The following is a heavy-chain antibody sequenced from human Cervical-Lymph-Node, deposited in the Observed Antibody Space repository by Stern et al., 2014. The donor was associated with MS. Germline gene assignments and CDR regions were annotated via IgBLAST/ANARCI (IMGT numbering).Heavy chain of an antibody. V-gene: IGHV1-2*06. CDR3: ARDRDYYDSSGYYPGDAFDI. Sequence: VQLVESGAEVKKPGASVKVSCKASGYTFTGYYMHWVRQAPGQGLEWMGRVHPNSGGTHYAQKFQGRVTMTRDTSISTAYMELSRLRSDDTAVYYCARDRDYYDSSGYYPGDAFDIWGQGTMVTVSS. CDR1: GYTFTGYY. D-gene: IGHD3-22*01. J-gene: IGHJ3*02. CDR2: VHPNSGGT.